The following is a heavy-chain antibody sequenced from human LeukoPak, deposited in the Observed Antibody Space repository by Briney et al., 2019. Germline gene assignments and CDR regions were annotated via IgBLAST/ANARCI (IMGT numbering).Heavy chain of an antibody. D-gene: IGHD5-12*01. J-gene: IGHJ6*02. CDR1: GFTFSSYS. V-gene: IGHV3-21*04. CDR2: ISSSSSYI. Sequence: PGGSLRLSCAASGFTFSSYSMNWVRQAPGKGLEWVSSISSSSSYIYYADSVKGRFTISRDNAKNSLYLQMNSLRAEDTAVYYCANGGLYYYYGMDVWGQGTTATVSS. CDR3: ANGGLYYYYGMDV.